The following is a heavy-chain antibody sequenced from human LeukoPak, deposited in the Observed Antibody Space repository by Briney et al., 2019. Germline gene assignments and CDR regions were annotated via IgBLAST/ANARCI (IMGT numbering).Heavy chain of an antibody. Sequence: SETLSLTCTVSGGSVRSDSYYWSWIRQPPGKGLEWIGYVYYSGSTNYNPSLKSRVTISVDTSKNQFSLKLRSVTAADTAVYYCVREAATDYYDSSGYYRQTEVFNAWGQGTMVTVSS. CDR3: VREAATDYYDSSGYYRQTEVFNA. CDR1: GGSVRSDSYY. J-gene: IGHJ3*01. V-gene: IGHV4-61*01. D-gene: IGHD3-22*01. CDR2: VYYSGST.